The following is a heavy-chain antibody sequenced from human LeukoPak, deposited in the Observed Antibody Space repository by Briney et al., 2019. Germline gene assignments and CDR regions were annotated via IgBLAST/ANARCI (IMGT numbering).Heavy chain of an antibody. CDR3: AKDTGYYYDSSNYLGY. V-gene: IGHV3-9*01. CDR2: ISWNSGSI. D-gene: IGHD3-22*01. CDR1: GFTFDDYA. J-gene: IGHJ4*02. Sequence: GRSLRLSCAASGFTFDDYAMHWVRQAPGKGLEWVSGISWNSGSIGYADSVKGRFTISRDNAKNSLYLQMNSLRAEDTALYYCAKDTGYYYDSSNYLGYWGQGTLVTVSS.